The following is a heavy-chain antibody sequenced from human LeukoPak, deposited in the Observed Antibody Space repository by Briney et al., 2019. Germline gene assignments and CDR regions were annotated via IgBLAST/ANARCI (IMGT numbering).Heavy chain of an antibody. CDR3: VVTSGGYFDY. D-gene: IGHD2-21*02. V-gene: IGHV3-64*04. CDR1: GFTFRNYG. CDR2: ISSNGGST. J-gene: IGHJ4*02. Sequence: GGSLRLSCLASGFTFRNYGMHWVRQAPGKGLEYVSAISSNGGSTEYVDSVKGRFTISRDNSKNTLYLQMNSLRAEDTAVYYCVVTSGGYFDYWGQGTLVTVSS.